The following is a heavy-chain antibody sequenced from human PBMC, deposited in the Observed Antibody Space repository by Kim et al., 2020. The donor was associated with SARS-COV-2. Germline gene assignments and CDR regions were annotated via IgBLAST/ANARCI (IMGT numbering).Heavy chain of an antibody. J-gene: IGHJ6*02. D-gene: IGHD4-17*01. CDR3: ARAGLRVTKNRYYYYGMDV. V-gene: IGHV3-11*06. Sequence: GRFTIARDNAKNSLYLQMNSLRAEDTAVYYCARAGLRVTKNRYYYYGMDVWGQGTTVTVSS.